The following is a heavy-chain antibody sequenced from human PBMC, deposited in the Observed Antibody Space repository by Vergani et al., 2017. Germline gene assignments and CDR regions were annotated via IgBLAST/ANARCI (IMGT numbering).Heavy chain of an antibody. V-gene: IGHV1-69*12. J-gene: IGHJ4*02. CDR3: ARSRPVVINVYYFDY. Sequence: QVQLVQSGAEVKKPGSSVKVSCKASRGTFSSYTISWVRQAPGQGLEWMGGIIPIFGTANYAQKFQGRVTITADESTSTAYMELSSLRSEDTAVYYCARSRPVVINVYYFDYWGQGTLVTVSS. D-gene: IGHD3-22*01. CDR1: RGTFSSYT. CDR2: IIPIFGTA.